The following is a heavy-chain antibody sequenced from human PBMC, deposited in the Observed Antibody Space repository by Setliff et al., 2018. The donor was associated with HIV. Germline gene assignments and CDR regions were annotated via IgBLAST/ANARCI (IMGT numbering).Heavy chain of an antibody. CDR2: IIPIVGQT. Sequence: SVKVSCKASGGTFGSYAIHWVRQAPGQGLEWMGGIIPIVGQTNYAQKFQGRFTITADTSTNTAFMELTSLTSEDTAFYYCARGADASGYFYREYFQHWGQSTLVTVSS. J-gene: IGHJ1*01. V-gene: IGHV1-69*10. CDR3: ARGADASGYFYREYFQH. D-gene: IGHD3-22*01. CDR1: GGTFGSYA.